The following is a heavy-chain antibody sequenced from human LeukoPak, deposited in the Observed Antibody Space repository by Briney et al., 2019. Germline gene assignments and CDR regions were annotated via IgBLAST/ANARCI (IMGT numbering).Heavy chain of an antibody. D-gene: IGHD5-18*01. CDR1: GLTFISYW. V-gene: IGHV3-7*04. J-gene: IGHJ4*02. CDR2: IKQDGSEE. CDR3: AREVAAAVVTHFDF. Sequence: GGSLRLSCAASGLTFISYWMSWVRQAPGKGLEWVANIKQDGSEEYYVDSVKGRFIISRDNAKKSLYLQMNSLRAEDTAVYYCAREVAAAVVTHFDFWGQGTLVTVSS.